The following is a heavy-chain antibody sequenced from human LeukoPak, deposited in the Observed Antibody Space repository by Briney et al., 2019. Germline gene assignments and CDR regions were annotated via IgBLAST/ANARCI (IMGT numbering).Heavy chain of an antibody. CDR1: GFTFSSYA. D-gene: IGHD4-23*01. J-gene: IGHJ3*02. V-gene: IGHV3-30-3*01. CDR2: ISYDGSNK. CDR3: AKDRLRYGGNSEDAFDI. Sequence: GGSLRLSCAASGFTFSSYAMHWVRQAPGKGLEWVAVISYDGSNKYYADSVKGRFTISRDNSKNTLYLQMNSLRAEDTAVYYCAKDRLRYGGNSEDAFDIRGQGTMVTVSS.